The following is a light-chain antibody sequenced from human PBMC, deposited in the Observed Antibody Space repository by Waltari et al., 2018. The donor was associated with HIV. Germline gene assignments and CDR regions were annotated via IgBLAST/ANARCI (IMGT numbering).Light chain of an antibody. CDR3: QQYTNWPLT. V-gene: IGKV3-15*01. CDR2: GES. CDR1: QSLSSN. Sequence: EIVMTQSPATLSVSTGERPTLSCRASQSLSSNLPWYQQKPGQAPRLLIYGESTRATGIPARFSGSGSGTEFTLTISSLQSEDFAVYYCQQYTNWPLTFGGGTKVEIK. J-gene: IGKJ4*01.